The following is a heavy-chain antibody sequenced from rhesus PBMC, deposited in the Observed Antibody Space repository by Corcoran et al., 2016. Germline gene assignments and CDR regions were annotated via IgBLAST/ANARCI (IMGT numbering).Heavy chain of an antibody. CDR3: ARVTGYTRGWDGAYGLDS. CDR2: TGGSGDGT. Sequence: QVQLQESGPGLVKPSETLSLTCGVSGYSIRYGYVWIWIVPSPGQGLDWFGYTGGSGDGTNYNPSLKSRVNIAKDTTKNQYSLNLTSVTAADTAVYYCARVTGYTRGWDGAYGLDSWGQGVVVIVSS. D-gene: IGHD6-31*01. CDR1: GYSIRYGYV. J-gene: IGHJ6*01. V-gene: IGHV4-127*01.